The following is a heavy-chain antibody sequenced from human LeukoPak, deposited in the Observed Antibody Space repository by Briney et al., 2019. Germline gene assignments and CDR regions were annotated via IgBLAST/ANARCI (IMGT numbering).Heavy chain of an antibody. D-gene: IGHD6-19*01. CDR2: ISWNSGSI. CDR1: GFTFDDYA. V-gene: IGHV3-9*01. J-gene: IGHJ4*02. CDR3: AKDGAYDGWYSFDY. Sequence: GGSLRLSCAASGFTFDDYAMHWVRQAPGKVLEWVSGISWNSGSIGYADSVKGRFTISRDNAKNSLYLQMNSLRAEDTALYYCAKDGAYDGWYSFDYWGQGTQVTVSS.